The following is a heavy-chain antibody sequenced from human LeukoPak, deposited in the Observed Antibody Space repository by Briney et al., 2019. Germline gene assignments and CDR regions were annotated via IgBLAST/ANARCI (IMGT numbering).Heavy chain of an antibody. V-gene: IGHV5-51*01. CDR3: ARLGGSGSYPNWFDP. CDR2: IYPGDSDT. Sequence: GESLKISCKGSGYSFSSSWIGWVRQMPGKGLEWMGIIYPGDSDTRYSPSFQGQVTISADKSISTAYLQWSGLKASDTAMYYCARLGGSGSYPNWFDPWGQGTLVTVSS. D-gene: IGHD3-10*01. CDR1: GYSFSSSW. J-gene: IGHJ5*02.